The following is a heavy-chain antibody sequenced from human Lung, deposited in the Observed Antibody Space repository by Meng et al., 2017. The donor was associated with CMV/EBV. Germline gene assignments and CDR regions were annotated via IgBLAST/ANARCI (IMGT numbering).Heavy chain of an antibody. V-gene: IGHV3-30*04. J-gene: IGHJ5*02. Sequence: SGFTFSSYAMHWVRQATGKGLEWVAVISYDGSNKYYADSVKGRFTISRDNSKNTLYLQMNSLRAEDTAVYYCARDHGYSYGSGWFDPWGQGTLVTVSS. CDR2: ISYDGSNK. CDR3: ARDHGYSYGSGWFDP. D-gene: IGHD5-18*01. CDR1: GFTFSSYA.